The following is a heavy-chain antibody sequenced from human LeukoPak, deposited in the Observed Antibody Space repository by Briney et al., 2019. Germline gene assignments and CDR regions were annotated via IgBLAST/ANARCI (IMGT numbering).Heavy chain of an antibody. CDR1: GYTFTSYG. D-gene: IGHD3-10*01. CDR3: AKVTYYGSGSYPGY. Sequence: ASVKVSCKASGYTFTSYGITWVRQAPGQGLEWMGWISAYNGNTNYAQKLQGRVTMTTDTSTSTAYMELRSLRSDDTAVYYCAKVTYYGSGSYPGYWGQGTLVTVSS. J-gene: IGHJ4*02. CDR2: ISAYNGNT. V-gene: IGHV1-18*01.